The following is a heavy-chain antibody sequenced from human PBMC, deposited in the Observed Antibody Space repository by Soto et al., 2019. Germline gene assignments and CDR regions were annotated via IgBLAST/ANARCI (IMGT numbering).Heavy chain of an antibody. D-gene: IGHD3-22*01. Sequence: SETLSLTCTVSGGSVSSGSYYWSWIRQPPGKGLEWIGYIYYSGSTNYNPSLKSRVTISVDTSKNQFSLKLSSVTAADTAVYYCARVRYYDSSGYYNWFDPWGQGTLVSVSS. CDR3: ARVRYYDSSGYYNWFDP. J-gene: IGHJ5*02. CDR2: IYYSGST. CDR1: GGSVSSGSYY. V-gene: IGHV4-61*01.